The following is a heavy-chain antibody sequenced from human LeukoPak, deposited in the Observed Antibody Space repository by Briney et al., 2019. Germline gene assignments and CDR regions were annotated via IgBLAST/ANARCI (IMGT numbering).Heavy chain of an antibody. V-gene: IGHV3-30*03. CDR2: ISYDGSNK. CDR3: ARDWGGQRENYYYGMDV. CDR1: GFTFSNYG. D-gene: IGHD3-16*01. Sequence: GGSLRLSCAASGFTFSNYGMLWVRQAPGKGLEWVAVISYDGSNKYYADSMKGRFTISRDNSKNTLYLQVNSLRAEDTAVYYCARDWGGQRENYYYGMDVWGQGTTVTVSS. J-gene: IGHJ6*02.